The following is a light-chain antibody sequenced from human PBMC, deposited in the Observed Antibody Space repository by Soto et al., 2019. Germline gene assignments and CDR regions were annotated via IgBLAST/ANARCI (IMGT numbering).Light chain of an antibody. CDR2: EVS. Sequence: QSALTQPPSASGSPGQSVTISCTGTSSDIGGHNYVSWYQHHPGKAPKVMIYEVSKRPSGVPDRFSGSKSGNTASLTVSGLQPEDEADYYCSSYAGSNNLGVFGGGTKVTVL. J-gene: IGLJ3*02. CDR1: SSDIGGHNY. V-gene: IGLV2-8*01. CDR3: SSYAGSNNLGV.